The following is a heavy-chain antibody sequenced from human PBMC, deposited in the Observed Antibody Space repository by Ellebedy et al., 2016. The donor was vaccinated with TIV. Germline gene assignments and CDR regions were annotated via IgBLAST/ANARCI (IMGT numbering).Heavy chain of an antibody. CDR1: GFTFSSYK. J-gene: IGHJ6*02. CDR3: ARGDGSSTSCYSSLENYYGMDV. Sequence: GESLKISXAASGFTFSSYKMNWVRQAPGKGLEWVSSIPSYGSDKYYADSVQGRVTISRDNAKNSLYLQMNSLRVEDTAVYYCARGDGSSTSCYSSLENYYGMDVWGQGTTVTVSS. V-gene: IGHV3-21*01. CDR2: IPSYGSDK. D-gene: IGHD2-2*01.